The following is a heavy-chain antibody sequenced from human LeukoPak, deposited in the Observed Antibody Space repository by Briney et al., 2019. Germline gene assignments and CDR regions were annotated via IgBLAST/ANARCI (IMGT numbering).Heavy chain of an antibody. CDR3: ATDLPTSYDFWSGAGGV. V-gene: IGHV1-24*01. D-gene: IGHD3-3*01. J-gene: IGHJ6*04. CDR1: GYTLTELS. CDR2: FDPEDGET. Sequence: ASVKVSCKVSGYTLTELSMHWVRQAPGKGLEWMGGFDPEDGETIYAQKFQGRVTMTGDTSTDTAYMELSSLRSEDTAVYCCATDLPTSYDFWSGAGGVWGKGTTVTVSS.